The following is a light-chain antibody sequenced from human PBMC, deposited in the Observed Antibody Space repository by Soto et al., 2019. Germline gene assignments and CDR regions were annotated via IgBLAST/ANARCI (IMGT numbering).Light chain of an antibody. V-gene: IGLV1-36*01. CDR1: NVGNKA. CDR3: AIWDDNVDGWV. CDR2: YDD. J-gene: IGLJ3*02. Sequence: QSVLTQPPSASSTPGQTVTISCSGSNVGNKAVNWYQQLPGKAPKLLLYYDDMLSSGVSDRFSGSKSGTSASLAISGLQNDDDGDYYCAIWDDNVDGWVFGGGTKVTVL.